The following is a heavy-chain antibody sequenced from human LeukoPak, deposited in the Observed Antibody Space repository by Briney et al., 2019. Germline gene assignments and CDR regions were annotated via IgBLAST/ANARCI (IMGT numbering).Heavy chain of an antibody. Sequence: ASVKVSCKASGYTFTGYYIHWVRQAPGQWLEWMGWINPNSGDTHYAQKFQGRVTMTRDTSISTAYMELSRLRSDDTAMYYCAIGTTVVATESLGFDDWGQGNPVTVSS. CDR1: GYTFTGYY. J-gene: IGHJ4*02. D-gene: IGHD4-23*01. CDR2: INPNSGDT. V-gene: IGHV1-2*02. CDR3: AIGTTVVATESLGFDD.